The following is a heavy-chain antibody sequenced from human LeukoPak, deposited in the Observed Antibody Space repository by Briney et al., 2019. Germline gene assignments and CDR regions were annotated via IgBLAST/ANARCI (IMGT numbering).Heavy chain of an antibody. Sequence: GGSLRLSCAASGFTFSNYYMNWIRQAPGKGLEWVSYIGSGGNTIYYADSVKGRFTISRDNSKNTLYLQMNSLRAEDTAVYYCARATPLFGFDYWGQGTLVTVSS. CDR2: IGSGGNTI. J-gene: IGHJ4*02. D-gene: IGHD3-10*01. CDR1: GFTFSNYY. CDR3: ARATPLFGFDY. V-gene: IGHV3-11*04.